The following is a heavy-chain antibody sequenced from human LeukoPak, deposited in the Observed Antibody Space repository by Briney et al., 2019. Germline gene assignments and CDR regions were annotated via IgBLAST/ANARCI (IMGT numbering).Heavy chain of an antibody. J-gene: IGHJ4*02. D-gene: IGHD2-2*01. CDR3: TRVASTTCDCPDYFDF. Sequence: ASVKVSCKASGYTFTTFGISWVRQAPGQGLEWMGWISAYTGNTYYAPKFQGRLTITTDPSTTTGHMALTSLGSDDTAVYYCTRVASTTCDCPDYFDFWGQGTRVTVSS. CDR1: GYTFTTFG. CDR2: ISAYTGNT. V-gene: IGHV1-18*01.